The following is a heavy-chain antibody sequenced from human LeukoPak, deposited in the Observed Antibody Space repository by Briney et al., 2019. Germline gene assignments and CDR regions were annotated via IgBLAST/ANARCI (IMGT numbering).Heavy chain of an antibody. J-gene: IGHJ3*02. D-gene: IGHD3-22*01. CDR1: GYTFTSYD. Sequence: ASVKVSCKASGYTFTSYDINWVRQATGQGLEWMGWMNPNSGNTGYAQKFQGRVTMTRNTSISTAYMELSSLRSEDTAVYYCARAGQLGFYYYDSSLPERGAFDIWGQGTMVTVSS. CDR3: ARAGQLGFYYYDSSLPERGAFDI. CDR2: MNPNSGNT. V-gene: IGHV1-8*01.